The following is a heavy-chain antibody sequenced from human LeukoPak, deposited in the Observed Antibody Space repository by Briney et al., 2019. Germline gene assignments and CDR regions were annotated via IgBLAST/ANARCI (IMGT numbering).Heavy chain of an antibody. Sequence: GASVRVSCKASGYSFIEDYIHWVRQAPGQGLEWMGWIYPNSGGTKYAQKFQGRVTMTRGTSISTAYMELSRLRSDDTAVYYCARRGMAAAGYNWLDPWGQGTLVTVSS. V-gene: IGHV1-2*02. CDR1: GYSFIEDY. CDR3: ARRGMAAAGYNWLDP. D-gene: IGHD6-13*01. J-gene: IGHJ5*02. CDR2: IYPNSGGT.